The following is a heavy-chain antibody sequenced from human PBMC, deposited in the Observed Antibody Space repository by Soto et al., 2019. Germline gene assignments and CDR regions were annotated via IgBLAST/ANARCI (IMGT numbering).Heavy chain of an antibody. V-gene: IGHV3-33*01. CDR2: IWNDGSNE. Sequence: PXESLRLSCEASGFNFSSYGIHGVRQAPGKGLEWVAIIWNDGSNEYYADSVKGRFTISRDNSKNTVYLQVSKLRAEDTAVYFCARDQTDSGGYSDSWGQGTLVTVSS. CDR1: GFNFSSYG. J-gene: IGHJ4*02. CDR3: ARDQTDSGGYSDS. D-gene: IGHD3-22*01.